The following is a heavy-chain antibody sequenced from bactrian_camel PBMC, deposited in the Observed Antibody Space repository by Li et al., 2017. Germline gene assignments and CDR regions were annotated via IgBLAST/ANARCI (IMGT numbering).Heavy chain of an antibody. D-gene: IGHD1*01. CDR3: AADASAPLCDADAGGDFGY. Sequence: HVQLVESGGDSVQAGGSLRLSCVVSGYRYRRYWMGWFRQAPGSGREGVASIDHDGHTTYADSVKGRFTASRDNSNQTAYLQMNSLKPEDTAVYYCAADASAPLCDADAGGDFGYWGQGTQVTVS. J-gene: IGHJ6*01. CDR1: GYRYRRYW. CDR2: IDHDGHT. V-gene: IGHV3S1*01.